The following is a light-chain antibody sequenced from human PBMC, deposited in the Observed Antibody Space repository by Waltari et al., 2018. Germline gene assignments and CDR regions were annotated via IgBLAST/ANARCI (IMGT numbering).Light chain of an antibody. CDR2: GAT. V-gene: IGKV3-20*01. J-gene: IGKJ2*01. CDR3: QQYFSSPPYT. CDR1: QSVSPSF. Sequence: IVLTQSLDTLSLSPGERATPSCRASQSVSPSFLAWYQQKPGQAPRLLIYGATNRATGLPDRFSGRGSGTDFTLTISRLEPEDFAVYYCQQYFSSPPYTFGQGTKLEIK.